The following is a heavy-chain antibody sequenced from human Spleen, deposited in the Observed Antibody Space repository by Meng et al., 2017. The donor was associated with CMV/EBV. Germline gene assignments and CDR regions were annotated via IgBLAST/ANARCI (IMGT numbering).Heavy chain of an antibody. V-gene: IGHV3-33*06. CDR1: GVILNSYA. Sequence: SGVILNSYAMHWVRQAPGKGLEWVALVWYDGNYKFYADSVKGRFTISRDNSKNTLSLEMNSLRAEDTAVYYCAKDTFSSSAGALYDHWGQGTLVTVSS. D-gene: IGHD6-6*01. CDR3: AKDTFSSSAGALYDH. CDR2: VWYDGNYK. J-gene: IGHJ4*02.